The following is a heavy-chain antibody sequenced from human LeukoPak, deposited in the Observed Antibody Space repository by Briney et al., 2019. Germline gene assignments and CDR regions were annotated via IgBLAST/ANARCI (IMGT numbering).Heavy chain of an antibody. D-gene: IGHD3-3*01. J-gene: IGHJ5*02. CDR2: MNPNSGNT. Sequence: ASVKVSCKASGYTFTSYDINWVRQATGQGLEWMGWMNPNSGNTGYAQKFQGRVTMTRDTSTSTVYMELSSLRSEDTAVYYCARAVTDVTIFGVVPSPIPFDPWGQGTLVTVSS. CDR1: GYTFTSYD. CDR3: ARAVTDVTIFGVVPSPIPFDP. V-gene: IGHV1-8*01.